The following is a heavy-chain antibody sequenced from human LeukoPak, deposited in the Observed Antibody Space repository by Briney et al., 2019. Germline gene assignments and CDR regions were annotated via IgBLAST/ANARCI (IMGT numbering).Heavy chain of an antibody. CDR1: GFTFSSYG. D-gene: IGHD5-18*01. CDR2: IWYDGSNK. Sequence: PGGSLRLSCAASGFTFSSYGMHWVRQAPGKGREWVAVIWYDGSNKYYADSVKGRFTISRDNSKNTLYLQMNSLRAEDTAVYYCASSGYVIGTAMVMDLFDYWGQGTLVTVSS. CDR3: ASSGYVIGTAMVMDLFDY. V-gene: IGHV3-33*01. J-gene: IGHJ4*02.